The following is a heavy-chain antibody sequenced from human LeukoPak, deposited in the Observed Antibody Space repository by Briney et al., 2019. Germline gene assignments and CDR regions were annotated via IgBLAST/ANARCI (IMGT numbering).Heavy chain of an antibody. CDR1: GFTLSDYY. J-gene: IGHJ6*02. CDR2: ISSSGSTI. V-gene: IGHV3-11*01. D-gene: IGHD3-10*01. Sequence: GGSLRLSCAASGFTLSDYYMSGIRQAPGKGRGWVSYISSSGSTIYYADSGKGRFTISSDNAKNSLYLQMNSLRAEDTAVYYCAREQVRGGNYGMDVWGQGTTVTVSS. CDR3: AREQVRGGNYGMDV.